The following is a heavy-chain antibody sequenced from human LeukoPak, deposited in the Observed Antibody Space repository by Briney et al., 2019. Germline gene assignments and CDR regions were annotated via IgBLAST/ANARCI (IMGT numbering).Heavy chain of an antibody. D-gene: IGHD3-16*02. CDR3: ARHVRLGGLSYSFDY. J-gene: IGHJ4*02. Sequence: SETLSLTCSVSGGSISGYYWSWIRQPPGKGLEWIGYVYYRGSTNYNPSLKSRVTISADTSKNQFSLKLSFVTAADTAVYYCARHVRLGGLSYSFDYWGQGTLVTVSS. V-gene: IGHV4-59*08. CDR1: GGSISGYY. CDR2: VYYRGST.